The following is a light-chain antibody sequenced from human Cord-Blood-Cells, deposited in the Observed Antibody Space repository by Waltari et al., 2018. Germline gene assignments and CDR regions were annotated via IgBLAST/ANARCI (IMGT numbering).Light chain of an antibody. Sequence: QSALTQPASVSGSPGQSLTISCTGTSSDVGSYNLVSLYQQHPGKAPKLMIYEGSKRPSGVSNRFSGSKSGNTASLTISGLQAEDEADYYCCSYAGSSTYVFGTGTKVTVL. CDR1: SSDVGSYNL. V-gene: IGLV2-23*01. CDR2: EGS. J-gene: IGLJ1*01. CDR3: CSYAGSSTYV.